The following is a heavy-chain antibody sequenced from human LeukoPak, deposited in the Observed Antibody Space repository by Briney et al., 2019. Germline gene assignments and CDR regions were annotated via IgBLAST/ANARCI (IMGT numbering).Heavy chain of an antibody. V-gene: IGHV4-4*07. D-gene: IGHD3-22*01. CDR2: IYSSGST. Sequence: SETLSHTCSVSAGSISSYYWSWIRQPAGKGLEWIGRIYSSGSTNYNPSLKSRVTMSVDASKNHFSLKLTSVTAADTAIYYCARQAYDTGYDAFDIWGQGTMVTVSS. CDR3: ARQAYDTGYDAFDI. CDR1: AGSISSYY. J-gene: IGHJ3*02.